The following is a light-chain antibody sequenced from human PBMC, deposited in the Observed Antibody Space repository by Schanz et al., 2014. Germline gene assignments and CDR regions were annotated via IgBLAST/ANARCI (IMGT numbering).Light chain of an antibody. CDR3: SSYTSSSTPLVV. Sequence: QSALTQPPSASGSPGQSVTISCTGTSSDVGGYNYVSWYQQHPGKAPKLMIYEVSQRPSGVPDRFSGSKSGNTASLTVSGLQAEDEADYYCSSYTSSSTPLVVFGGGTKLTVL. V-gene: IGLV2-8*01. J-gene: IGLJ2*01. CDR2: EVS. CDR1: SSDVGGYNY.